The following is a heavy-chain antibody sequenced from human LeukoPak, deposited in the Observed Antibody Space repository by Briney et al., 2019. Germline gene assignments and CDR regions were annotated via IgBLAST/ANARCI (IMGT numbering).Heavy chain of an antibody. J-gene: IGHJ4*02. CDR2: IGPTGSDR. CDR1: GLTFSTSG. V-gene: IGHV3-21*06. CDR3: ATETNGRHYDY. Sequence: GGSLRLSCTASGLTFSTSGFNWVRQAPGKGLEWVASIGPTGSDRYHANSIKGRFTISRDNANNFLYLQMNSLRAEDTAVYYCATETNGRHYDYWGQGTLLTVSS. D-gene: IGHD1-14*01.